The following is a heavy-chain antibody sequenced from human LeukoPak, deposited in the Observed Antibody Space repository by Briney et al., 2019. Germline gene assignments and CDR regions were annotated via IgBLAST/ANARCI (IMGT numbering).Heavy chain of an antibody. D-gene: IGHD2-15*01. V-gene: IGHV3-30-3*01. CDR1: GFTFSSYA. CDR2: MSYDGSNK. Sequence: GGSLRLSCAASGFTFSSYAMHWVRQAPGKGLEWVAVMSYDGSNKYYADSVKGRFTISRDNAKNSLYLQMNSLRAEDTAVYYCARDQGYCSGGSCYYPLGYWGQGTLVTVSS. CDR3: ARDQGYCSGGSCYYPLGY. J-gene: IGHJ4*02.